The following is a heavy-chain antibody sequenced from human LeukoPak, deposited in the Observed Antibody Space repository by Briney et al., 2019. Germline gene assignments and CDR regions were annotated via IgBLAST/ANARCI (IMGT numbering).Heavy chain of an antibody. J-gene: IGHJ6*02. D-gene: IGHD2-15*01. CDR3: ARVGIVGSYGMDV. CDR2: IYSGGSI. V-gene: IGHV3-66*01. Sequence: GKSLRLSCVASGFTFSSYAMHWVRQAPGKGLEWVAVIYSGGSIYYADSVQDRYTISRDYSKNTLYLQMNSLRAEDTAVYYCARVGIVGSYGMDVWGQGTTVTVSS. CDR1: GFTFSSYA.